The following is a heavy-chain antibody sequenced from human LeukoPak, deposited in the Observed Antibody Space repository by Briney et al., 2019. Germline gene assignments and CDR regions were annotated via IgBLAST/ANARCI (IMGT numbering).Heavy chain of an antibody. V-gene: IGHV3-73*01. J-gene: IGHJ6*02. D-gene: IGHD1-26*01. CDR1: GXAFSTST. Sequence: PGGSLRLSCAASGXAFSTSTMYWVRQASGKGLEWVGRIRSKGSNYATSYGASVKGRFTISRDDSRNTAYLQMNGLKTEDTAVYYCTRNEWDYHYYYGMDVWGQGTTVTVSS. CDR2: IRSKGSNYAT. CDR3: TRNEWDYHYYYGMDV.